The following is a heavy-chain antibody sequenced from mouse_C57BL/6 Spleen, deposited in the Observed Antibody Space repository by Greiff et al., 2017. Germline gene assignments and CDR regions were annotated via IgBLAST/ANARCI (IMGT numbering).Heavy chain of an antibody. CDR1: GYSFTDYN. J-gene: IGHJ4*01. CDR3: TRSGDYVGVSYAIDY. D-gene: IGHD2-4*01. CDR2: INPNYGTT. Sequence: EVQLQEPGPELVKPGASVKISCKASGYSFTDYNMNWVKQSNGQSLEWIGVINPNYGTTSYNQKFKGKATLTVDKSSSTAYMQLNSLTSEDSAVYYCTRSGDYVGVSYAIDYWGQGTSVTVSS. V-gene: IGHV1-39*01.